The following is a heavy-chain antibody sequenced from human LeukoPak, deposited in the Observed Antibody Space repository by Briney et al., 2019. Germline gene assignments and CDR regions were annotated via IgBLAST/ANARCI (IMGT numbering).Heavy chain of an antibody. CDR3: ARGPPRGIYYYRDV. CDR2: IGTASDT. V-gene: IGHV3-13*01. CDR1: GFTFSSFD. D-gene: IGHD1-1*01. J-gene: IGHJ6*03. Sequence: GGSLRLSCAASGFTFSSFDMHWVRQPTGQGLEWVSTIGTASDTYYPGSVEGRFTLSRDNAKSSLYLQMNSLTAGDTAVYYCARGPPRGIYYYRDVWGKGTTVTVSS.